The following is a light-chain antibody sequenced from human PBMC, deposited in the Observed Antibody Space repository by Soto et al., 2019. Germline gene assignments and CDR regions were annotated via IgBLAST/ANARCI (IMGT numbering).Light chain of an antibody. Sequence: IVFTQSPGTRSASPVGRATLSCMASQSVSSYLAWYQQKPGQAPRLLIYDASNRATGIPDRFSGAVYGTDFTLTISRLETEDFALYYCQKHDILPITFGQGTRLEIK. CDR3: QKHDILPIT. CDR2: DAS. J-gene: IGKJ5*01. V-gene: IGKV3-20*01. CDR1: QSVSSY.